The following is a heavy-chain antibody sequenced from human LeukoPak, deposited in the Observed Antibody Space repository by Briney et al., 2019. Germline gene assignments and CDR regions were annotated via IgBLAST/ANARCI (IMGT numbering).Heavy chain of an antibody. Sequence: SETLSLTCTVSGGSISSYYWSWIRQPPGKGLEWVGYIYYSGSTNYNPSLKSRVNISVDTSKNQFSLKLSSVTAADTAVYYCARGRPWLEWLPYYYYYGMDVWGQGTTVTVSS. J-gene: IGHJ6*02. CDR1: GGSISSYY. D-gene: IGHD3-3*01. V-gene: IGHV4-59*01. CDR3: ARGRPWLEWLPYYYYYGMDV. CDR2: IYYSGST.